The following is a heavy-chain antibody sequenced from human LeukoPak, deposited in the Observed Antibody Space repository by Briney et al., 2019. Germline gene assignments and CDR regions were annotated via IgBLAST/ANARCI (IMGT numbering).Heavy chain of an antibody. CDR2: IYPGDSDT. CDR1: GYSFTSYW. J-gene: IGHJ3*02. V-gene: IGHV5-51*01. CDR3: ARLAELRGAFDI. Sequence: GESRKISCKGSGYSFTSYWIAWVRQVPGKGLEWMGIIYPGDSDTRYSPSFQGQVTISADKSISTAYVQWSSLKASDTAMYYCARLAELRGAFDIWGQGTMVTVSS. D-gene: IGHD3-16*01.